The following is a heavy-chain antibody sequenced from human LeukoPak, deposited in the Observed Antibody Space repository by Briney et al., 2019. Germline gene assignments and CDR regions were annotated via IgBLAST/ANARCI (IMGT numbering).Heavy chain of an antibody. CDR2: INPNIGGT. CDR1: GYTFTGYY. J-gene: IGHJ3*02. V-gene: IGHV1-2*06. Sequence: VASVKVSCKASGYTFTGYYMHWVRQAPGQGLEWMGRINPNIGGTNYAQKFQGRVTMTRDTSISTIYMELSRLRSDDTAVYYCARVGAGLNDAIDIWGQGTMVTVSS. CDR3: ARVGAGLNDAIDI. D-gene: IGHD1-26*01.